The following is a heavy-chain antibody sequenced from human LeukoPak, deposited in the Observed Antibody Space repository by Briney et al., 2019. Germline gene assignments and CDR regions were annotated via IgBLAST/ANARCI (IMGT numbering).Heavy chain of an antibody. CDR2: ISWNSGSI. J-gene: IGHJ2*01. CDR3: AKVKPVGSGGYRWYFDL. V-gene: IGHV3-9*01. CDR1: GFTFDDYA. Sequence: PGGSLRLSCAASGFTFDDYAMHWVRQAPGKGLEWVSGISWNSGSIGYADSVKGRFTISRDNAKNSLYLQMNSLRAEDTALYYCAKVKPVGSGGYRWYFDLWGRGTLVTVSS. D-gene: IGHD3-10*01.